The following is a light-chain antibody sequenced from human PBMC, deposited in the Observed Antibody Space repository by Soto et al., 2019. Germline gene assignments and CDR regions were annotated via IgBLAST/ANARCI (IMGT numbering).Light chain of an antibody. CDR3: QQYGSSPRT. CDR2: GAS. J-gene: IGKJ1*01. CDR1: QSVSNNY. V-gene: IGKV3-20*01. Sequence: EIVLTQSPGTLSLSPGERATLSCRASQSVSNNYLAWYQQKPGQAPRLLIYGASNRATGIPDRFSDSGSGTDFSLTISRLEAEDFAVYYCQQYGSSPRTFGQGTKLDSK.